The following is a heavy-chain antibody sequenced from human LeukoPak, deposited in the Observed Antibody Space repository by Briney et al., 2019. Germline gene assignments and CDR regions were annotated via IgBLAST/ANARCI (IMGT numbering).Heavy chain of an antibody. CDR3: ARDRAEEKTWVEFDP. V-gene: IGHV3-66*02. J-gene: IGHJ5*02. CDR1: GFTVNSYA. Sequence: GGSLRLSCAASGFTVNSYALSGVCQAPGKGLAWVSLIYSDGVTHYADSVKGRFTIYRDISKNTVYLQMNSLRDEDTAVYFCARDRAEEKTWVEFDPWGQGTLVTVSS. CDR2: IYSDGVT.